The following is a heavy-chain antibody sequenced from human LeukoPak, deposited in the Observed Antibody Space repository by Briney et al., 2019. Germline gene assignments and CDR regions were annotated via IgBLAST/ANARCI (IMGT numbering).Heavy chain of an antibody. CDR3: ARRPYGDYFDY. D-gene: IGHD4-17*01. V-gene: IGHV4-59*01. CDR2: IYYSGST. CDR1: GGSISSYY. J-gene: IGHJ4*02. Sequence: SETLSLTCTVSGGSISSYYWSWIRQPPGKGLEWIGYIYYSGSTNYNPSLKSRVTISVDTSKNQFSLKLGSVTAADTAVYYCARRPYGDYFDYWGQGTLVTVSS.